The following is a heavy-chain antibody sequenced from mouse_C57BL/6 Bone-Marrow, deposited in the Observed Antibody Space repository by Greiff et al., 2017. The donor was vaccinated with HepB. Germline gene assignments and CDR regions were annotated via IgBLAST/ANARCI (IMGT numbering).Heavy chain of an antibody. Sequence: QVQLLQPGAELVKPGASVQMSCKASGYTFTSYWITWVQLWPGQCLEWIGDIYPGSGSTNYNEKFKSKATLTVDTSSSTAYMQLSSLTSEDSAVYYCARSRGAYWGQGTLVTVSA. CDR1: GYTFTSYW. V-gene: IGHV1-55*01. CDR3: ARSRGAY. CDR2: IYPGSGST. J-gene: IGHJ3*01.